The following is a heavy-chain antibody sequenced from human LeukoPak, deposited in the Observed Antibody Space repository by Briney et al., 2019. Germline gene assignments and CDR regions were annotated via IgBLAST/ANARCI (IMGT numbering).Heavy chain of an antibody. V-gene: IGHV4-39*07. CDR2: IYYSGST. CDR1: GGSISSSSYY. Sequence: SETLSLTCTVSGGSISSSSYYWGWIRQPPGKGLEWIGSIYYSGSTYYNPSLKSRVTISVDTSKNQFSLKLSSVTAADTAVYHCARAPLMITFGGVIVTYYFDYWGQGTLVTVSS. D-gene: IGHD3-16*02. CDR3: ARAPLMITFGGVIVTYYFDY. J-gene: IGHJ4*02.